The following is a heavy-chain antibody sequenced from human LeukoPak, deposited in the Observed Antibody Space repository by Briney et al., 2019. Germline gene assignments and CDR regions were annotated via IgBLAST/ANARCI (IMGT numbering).Heavy chain of an antibody. CDR1: GFTFGDYT. J-gene: IGHJ4*02. V-gene: IGHV3-49*04. D-gene: IGHD3-22*01. Sequence: PGGSLRLSCTTSGFTFGDYTMSWVRQAPGKGLEWVGFIKSEAYGGTTEHAASVKGRFTISRDDFKNIAYLQMNSLKTEDTAVYYCTKGPRDYDSSGYYRYFDYWGQGTLVTVSS. CDR3: TKGPRDYDSSGYYRYFDY. CDR2: IKSEAYGGTT.